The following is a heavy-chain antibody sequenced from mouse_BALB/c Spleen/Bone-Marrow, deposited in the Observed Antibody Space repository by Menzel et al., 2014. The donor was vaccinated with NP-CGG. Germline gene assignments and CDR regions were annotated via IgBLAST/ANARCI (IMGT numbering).Heavy chain of an antibody. Sequence: EVKLQESGGGLVKPGGSLKLSCVASGFTFSDYYMYWVRQTPEKRLEWVATISDGGNYTYYPDSVKGRFTISRDNAKNNLYLQMSSLKSEDTAMYFCTRGGFAYWGQGTLVTVSA. CDR2: ISDGGNYT. J-gene: IGHJ3*01. V-gene: IGHV5-4*02. CDR1: GFTFSDYY. CDR3: TRGGFAY.